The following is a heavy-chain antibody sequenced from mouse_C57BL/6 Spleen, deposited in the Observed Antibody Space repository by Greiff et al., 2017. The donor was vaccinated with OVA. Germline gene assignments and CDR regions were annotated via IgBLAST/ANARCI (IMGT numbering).Heavy chain of an antibody. CDR2: IYPRSGNT. CDR1: GYTFTSYG. CDR3: ARNRDYGSPYAMDY. V-gene: IGHV1-81*01. J-gene: IGHJ4*01. Sequence: VQLQQSGAELARPGASVKLSCKASGYTFTSYGISWVKQRTGQGLEWIGEIYPRSGNTYYNEKFKGKATLTADKSSSTAYMELRSLTSEDSAVYFCARNRDYGSPYAMDYWGQGTSVTVSS. D-gene: IGHD1-1*01.